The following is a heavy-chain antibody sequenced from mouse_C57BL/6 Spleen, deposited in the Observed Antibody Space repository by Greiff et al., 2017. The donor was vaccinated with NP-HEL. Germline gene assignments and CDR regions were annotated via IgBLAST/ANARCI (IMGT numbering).Heavy chain of an antibody. J-gene: IGHJ1*03. Sequence: QVQLQQPGAELVKPGASVKMSCKASGYTFTSYWITWVKQRPGQGLEWIGDIYPGSGSTNYNEKFKSKATLTVDTSSSTAYMQLSSPTSEDSAVYYCARLGGYYWYFDVWGTGTTVTVSS. V-gene: IGHV1-55*01. CDR3: ARLGGYYWYFDV. D-gene: IGHD2-2*01. CDR1: GYTFTSYW. CDR2: IYPGSGST.